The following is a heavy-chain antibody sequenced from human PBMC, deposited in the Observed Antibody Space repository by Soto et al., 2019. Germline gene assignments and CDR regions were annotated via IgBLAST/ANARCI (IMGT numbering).Heavy chain of an antibody. V-gene: IGHV4-39*01. D-gene: IGHD4-17*01. J-gene: IGHJ2*01. CDR1: GGSISSSSCY. CDR3: ARPPDYGDYGYFDL. CDR2: IYYSGST. Sequence: SETLSLTCTVSGGSISSSSCYWGWIRQPPGKGLEWIGSIYYSGSTYYNPSLKSRVTISVDTSKNQFSLKLSSVTAADTAVYYCARPPDYGDYGYFDLWGRGXLVTVYS.